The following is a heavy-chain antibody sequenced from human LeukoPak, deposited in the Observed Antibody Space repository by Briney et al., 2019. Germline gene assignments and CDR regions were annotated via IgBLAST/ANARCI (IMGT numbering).Heavy chain of an antibody. CDR3: ARDTPQYDRQFDY. V-gene: IGHV3-48*01. D-gene: IGHD2/OR15-2a*01. Sequence: GGSLRLSCAASGFTFSSYSMNWVRQAPGKGLEWVSYISSSSSSTIYYADSVKGRFTISRDNAKNSLYLQMNSLRAEDTAVYYCARDTPQYDRQFDYWGQGTLVTVSS. J-gene: IGHJ4*02. CDR1: GFTFSSYS. CDR2: ISSSSSSTI.